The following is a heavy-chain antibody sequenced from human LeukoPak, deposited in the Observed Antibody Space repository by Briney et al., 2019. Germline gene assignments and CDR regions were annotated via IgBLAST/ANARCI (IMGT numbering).Heavy chain of an antibody. CDR2: IKRDGSFA. CDR3: ARWRRDHSEFDF. J-gene: IGHJ4*02. CDR1: GFTFSDYW. V-gene: IGHV3-7*01. Sequence: GGSLGLSCAASGFTFSDYWMAWVRQAPGKGLEWVANIKRDGSFAEYGDSLEGRFIISRDNGENSLFLQMSSLRVEDTAVYHCARWRRDHSEFDFWGQGTLVTVSS. D-gene: IGHD5-12*01.